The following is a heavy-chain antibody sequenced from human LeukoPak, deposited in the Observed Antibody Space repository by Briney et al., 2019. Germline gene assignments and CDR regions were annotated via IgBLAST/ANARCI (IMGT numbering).Heavy chain of an antibody. D-gene: IGHD2-15*01. CDR1: GGAISSYY. Sequence: SETLSPTCTVSGGAISSYYWSWIRQPPGKGLEWIGYIYYSRSPNYNPSLKSRVTISVDTSKNQFSLKLTSVTAADTAVYYCARSGHCSGGSCYATGLVEYWGQGTLVTVSS. CDR2: IYYSRSP. J-gene: IGHJ4*02. V-gene: IGHV4-59*08. CDR3: ARSGHCSGGSCYATGLVEY.